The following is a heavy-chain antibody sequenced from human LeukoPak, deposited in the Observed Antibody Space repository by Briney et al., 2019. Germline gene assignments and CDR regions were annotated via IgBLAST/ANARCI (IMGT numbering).Heavy chain of an antibody. Sequence: GESLKISCQGSGYSFASYWIGWVRQMPGKGLEWMGITYPGDSDTRYSPSFQGQVTISADKSISTAYLQWSSLKASDTAMYYCARHGLSSSWYSFDYWGQGTLVTVSS. V-gene: IGHV5-51*01. D-gene: IGHD6-13*01. CDR1: GYSFASYW. CDR3: ARHGLSSSWYSFDY. CDR2: TYPGDSDT. J-gene: IGHJ4*02.